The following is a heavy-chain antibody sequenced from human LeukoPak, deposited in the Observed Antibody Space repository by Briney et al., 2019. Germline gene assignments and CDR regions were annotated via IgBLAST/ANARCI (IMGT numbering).Heavy chain of an antibody. CDR2: IPYDGSNK. V-gene: IGHV3-30*18. Sequence: GGSLRLSCAASGFTFSSYGMHWVRQAPGKGLEWVAVIPYDGSNKYYADSVKGRFTISRDNSKNTLYLQMNSLRAEDTAVYYCAKDGQNIAARRGPLDYWGQETLVTVSS. CDR1: GFTFSSYG. D-gene: IGHD6-6*01. CDR3: AKDGQNIAARRGPLDY. J-gene: IGHJ4*02.